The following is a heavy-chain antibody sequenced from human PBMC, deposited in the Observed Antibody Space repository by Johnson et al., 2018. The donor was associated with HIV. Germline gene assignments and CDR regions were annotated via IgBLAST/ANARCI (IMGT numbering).Heavy chain of an antibody. Sequence: VQLVESGGGVVQPGRSLRLSCAASGFTFSSYAMHWVRQAPGKGLEWVAVISYDGSNKYYADSVKGRFTISRDNAKNSLYLQMNSLRAEDTALYYCAKDISQWLIRAFDIWGQGTMVTVSS. CDR3: AKDISQWLIRAFDI. V-gene: IGHV3-30-3*01. D-gene: IGHD5-12*01. J-gene: IGHJ3*02. CDR1: GFTFSSYA. CDR2: ISYDGSNK.